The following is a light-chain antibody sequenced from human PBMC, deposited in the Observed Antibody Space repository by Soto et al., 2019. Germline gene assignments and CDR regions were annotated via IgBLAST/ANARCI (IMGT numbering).Light chain of an antibody. V-gene: IGLV2-11*01. J-gene: IGLJ3*02. CDR1: SSNVGGYSY. CDR2: DVT. CDR3: CSYAGSYSWV. Sequence: QSALTQPRSVSGSPGQSVTISCTGTSSNVGGYSYVSWYQQHPGIAPQLIIYDVTKRPSGVPDRFSGSKSGNTASLTIPGLQAEDEADYYCCSYAGSYSWVFGGGTKLTVL.